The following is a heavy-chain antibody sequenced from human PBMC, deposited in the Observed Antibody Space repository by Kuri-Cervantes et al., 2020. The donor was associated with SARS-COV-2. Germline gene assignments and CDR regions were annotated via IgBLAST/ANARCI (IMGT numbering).Heavy chain of an antibody. CDR1: GFNFSRTD. CDR3: AKDRVGVQDF. J-gene: IGHJ4*02. CDR2: ISHDGKNK. Sequence: GESMKISCAASGFNFSRTDMHWVRQAPGKGLEWVAFISHDGKNKKCIASGKGRFTISRDNSPNALYLHMKSLRSEDTAMYYCAKDRVGVQDFWGQGTLVTVSS. V-gene: IGHV3-30*18. D-gene: IGHD2-21*01.